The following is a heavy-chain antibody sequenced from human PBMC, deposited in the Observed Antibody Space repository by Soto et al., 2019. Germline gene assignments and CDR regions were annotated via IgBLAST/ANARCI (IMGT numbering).Heavy chain of an antibody. CDR2: IIPIFGTA. D-gene: IGHD3-3*01. CDR3: ARVNSDPIWSGYYSVKNWFDP. CDR1: GGTFSSYA. V-gene: IGHV1-69*01. Sequence: QVQLVQSGAEVKKPGSSVKVSCKASGGTFSSYAISWVRQAPGQGLEWMGGIIPIFGTANYAQKFQGRVTITADESTSKAYMELSSLRSEDTAVYYCARVNSDPIWSGYYSVKNWFDPWGQGTLVTVSS. J-gene: IGHJ5*02.